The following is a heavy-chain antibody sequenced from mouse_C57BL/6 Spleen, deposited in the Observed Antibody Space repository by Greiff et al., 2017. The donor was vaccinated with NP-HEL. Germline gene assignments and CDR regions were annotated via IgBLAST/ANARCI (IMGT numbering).Heavy chain of an antibody. CDR1: GYTFTSYW. V-gene: IGHV1-64*01. J-gene: IGHJ2*01. D-gene: IGHD4-1*01. CDR3: ARSANFFGY. CDR2: IHPNSGST. Sequence: QVQLQQPGAELVKPGASVKLSCKASGYTFTSYWMHWVKQRPGQGLEWIGMIHPNSGSTNYNEKFKSKATLTVDKSSSTADMQLTSVTAEDSAVYYWARSANFFGYWGKGTTLTVAS.